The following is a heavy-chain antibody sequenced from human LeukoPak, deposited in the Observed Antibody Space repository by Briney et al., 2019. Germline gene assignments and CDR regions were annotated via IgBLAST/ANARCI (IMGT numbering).Heavy chain of an antibody. CDR2: TYYRSEWST. CDR1: GDSVSNKNGA. J-gene: IGHJ4*02. Sequence: SQTLSLTCAISGDSVSNKNGAWNWIRHSPSRGLEWLGRTYYRSEWSTDYAFSVKGRITINADPSKNQFSLQLNSVTPEDTAVYYCASGQLSLDYWGQGTLVTVSS. CDR3: ASGQLSLDY. V-gene: IGHV6-1*01. D-gene: IGHD1-1*01.